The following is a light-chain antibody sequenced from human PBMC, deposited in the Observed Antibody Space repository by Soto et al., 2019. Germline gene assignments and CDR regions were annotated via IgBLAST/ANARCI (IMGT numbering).Light chain of an antibody. Sequence: DIQMPQSPTTLSASVGDRVTITCRASQSISSLLAWYQQKPGKAPKLLIYAASSLQSGVPSRFSGSGSGTDFTLTIRSLHPEDFAVYFSQHFKNSPLTSRQG. J-gene: IGKJ5*01. V-gene: IGKV1-5*01. CDR1: QSISSL. CDR3: QHFKNSPLT. CDR2: AAS.